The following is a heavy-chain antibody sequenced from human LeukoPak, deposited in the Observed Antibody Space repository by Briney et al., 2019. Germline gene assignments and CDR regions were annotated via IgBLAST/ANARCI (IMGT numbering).Heavy chain of an antibody. CDR2: IIPIFGTA. CDR3: ARAVVAENNWFDP. J-gene: IGHJ5*02. CDR1: GGTFSSYA. Sequence: ASVKVSCKASGGTFSSYAISWVRQAPGQGLEWMGGIIPIFGTANYAQKFQGRVTITTDESTSTAYMELSSLRSEDTAVYYCARAVVAENNWFDPWGQGTLVTVSS. V-gene: IGHV1-69*05. D-gene: IGHD2-15*01.